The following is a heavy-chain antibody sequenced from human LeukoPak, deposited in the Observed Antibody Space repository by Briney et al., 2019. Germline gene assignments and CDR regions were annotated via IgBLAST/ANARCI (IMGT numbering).Heavy chain of an antibody. V-gene: IGHV4-39*01. J-gene: IGHJ4*02. Sequence: ETLSLTCAVSGGSISSSGYYWGWIRQPPGKGLEWIGSISYSGSTDYNPSLKSRVTISVDTSKNQFSLKLSSVTAADTAVYYCARHFRTSCYGGIDYWGQGTLVTVSS. CDR3: ARHFRTSCYGGIDY. CDR1: GGSISSSGYY. D-gene: IGHD2-2*01. CDR2: ISYSGST.